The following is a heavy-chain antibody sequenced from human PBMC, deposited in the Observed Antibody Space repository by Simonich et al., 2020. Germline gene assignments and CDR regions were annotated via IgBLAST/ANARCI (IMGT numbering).Heavy chain of an antibody. CDR1: GFTFSSYW. V-gene: IGHV3-7*01. CDR2: IKQDGSEK. CDR3: ARDGLGTAYYYYMDV. J-gene: IGHJ6*03. D-gene: IGHD7-27*01. Sequence: EVQLVESGGGLVQPGGSLRLSCAASGFTFSSYWMSWVRQAPGKGLERVANIKQDGSEKYYVDSVKGRFTSSRENAKNSLYLKMNSLRAEDTAVYYCARDGLGTAYYYYMDVWGKGTTVTVSS.